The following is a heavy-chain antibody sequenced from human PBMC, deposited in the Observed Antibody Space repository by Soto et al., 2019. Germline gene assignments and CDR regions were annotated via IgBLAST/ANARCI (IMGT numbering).Heavy chain of an antibody. D-gene: IGHD2-8*02. Sequence: SETLSLTCTVSGHSMSNTDYFWGWIRQTPWSDLQWIGSLFYTGHTYYNPSLLSRVTISVDTSKNQFSLKLTSVTAADTAVYYCARDKITGLFDYWGQGTLVTVSS. CDR3: ARDKITGLFDY. CDR2: LFYTGHT. J-gene: IGHJ4*02. CDR1: GHSMSNTDYF. V-gene: IGHV4-39*07.